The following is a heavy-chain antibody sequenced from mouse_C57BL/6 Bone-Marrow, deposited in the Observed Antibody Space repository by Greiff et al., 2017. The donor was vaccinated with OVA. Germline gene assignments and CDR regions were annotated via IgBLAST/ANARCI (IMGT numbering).Heavy chain of an antibody. CDR1: GFSFNTYA. CDR3: VSRYYYGRSLYAMDY. D-gene: IGHD1-1*01. CDR2: IRSKSNNYAT. V-gene: IGHV10-1*01. J-gene: IGHJ4*01. Sequence: EVQLVESGGGLVQPKGSLKLSCAASGFSFNTYAMNWVRQAPGKGLEWVARIRSKSNNYATYYADSVKDRFTISRDDSESMLYLQMNNLKTEDTAMYYCVSRYYYGRSLYAMDYWGQGTSVTVSS.